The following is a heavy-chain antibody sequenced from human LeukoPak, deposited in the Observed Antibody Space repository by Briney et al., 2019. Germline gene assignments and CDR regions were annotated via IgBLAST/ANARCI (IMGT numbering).Heavy chain of an antibody. CDR3: AKKATPLTSSRYYFDY. V-gene: IGHV3-23*01. CDR1: GLILSSLA. CDR2: ISGSGGST. Sequence: PGGPLRLSCAASGLILSSLAMLGARQAPGKAREWVSAISGSGGSTHYADSEKGRYTISRDNSKNTLYLQMNSLRAEDTAVYYCAKKATPLTSSRYYFDYWGQGTLVTVSS. D-gene: IGHD1-26*01. J-gene: IGHJ4*02.